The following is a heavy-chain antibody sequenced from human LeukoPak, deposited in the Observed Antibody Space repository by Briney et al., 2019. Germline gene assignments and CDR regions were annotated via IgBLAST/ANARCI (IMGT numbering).Heavy chain of an antibody. CDR1: DGSISSYY. CDR2: IYYSGST. CDR3: ASHDNYYGSAGFDY. Sequence: SETLSLTCTVSDGSISSYYWGWIRQPPGKGLEWIGSIYYSGSTYYNPSLKSRVTISVDTSKNQFSLKLSSVTAADTAVYYCASHDNYYGSAGFDYWGQGTLVTVSS. V-gene: IGHV4-39*01. J-gene: IGHJ4*02. D-gene: IGHD3-10*01.